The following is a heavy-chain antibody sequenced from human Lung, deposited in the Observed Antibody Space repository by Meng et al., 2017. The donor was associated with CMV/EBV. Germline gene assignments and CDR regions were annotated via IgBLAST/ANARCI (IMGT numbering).Heavy chain of an antibody. CDR2: INPSGGSS. CDR3: ARVSKGGSYRFDP. J-gene: IGHJ5*02. D-gene: IGHD1-26*01. CDR1: GYTFNTYY. V-gene: IGHV1-46*02. Sequence: QVQLVQSGGEVKKPGASVRVSCKASGYTFNTYYMHWVRQAPGQGLEWVGVINPSGGSSIYAQRFQGRVTMTSDTSTTTVYMDLSSLRSEDTAVYYCARVSKGGSYRFDPWGQGTLVTVSS.